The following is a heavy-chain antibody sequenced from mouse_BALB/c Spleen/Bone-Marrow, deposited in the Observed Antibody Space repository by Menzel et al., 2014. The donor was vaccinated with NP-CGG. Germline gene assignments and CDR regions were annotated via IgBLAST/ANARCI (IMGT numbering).Heavy chain of an antibody. V-gene: IGHV1-54*01. D-gene: IGHD1-1*01. J-gene: IGHJ4*01. CDR2: INPGSGGI. CDR3: ARELVRGMDY. Sequence: VXLMESGAELVRPGTSVKLSCKASGYAFTNYWIEWIKQRPGQGLEWIGVINPGSGGINYNEKFKGKATLTADKSSSTAYMQLSSLTSDDSAVYFCARELVRGMDYWGQGTSVTVSS. CDR1: GYAFTNYW.